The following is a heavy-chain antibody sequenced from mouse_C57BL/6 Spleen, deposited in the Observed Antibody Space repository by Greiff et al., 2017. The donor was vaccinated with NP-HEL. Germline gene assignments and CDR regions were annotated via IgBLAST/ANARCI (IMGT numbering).Heavy chain of an antibody. V-gene: IGHV1-15*01. J-gene: IGHJ4*01. D-gene: IGHD1-1*01. CDR3: TRPDYDGSSDGAMDY. CDR1: GYTFTDYE. Sequence: QVQLQQSGAELVRPGASVTLSCKASGYTFTDYEMHWVKQTPVHGLEWIGAIDPETGGTAYNQKFKGKAILTADKSSSTAYMELRSLTSEDSAVYYCTRPDYDGSSDGAMDYWGQGTSVTVSS. CDR2: IDPETGGT.